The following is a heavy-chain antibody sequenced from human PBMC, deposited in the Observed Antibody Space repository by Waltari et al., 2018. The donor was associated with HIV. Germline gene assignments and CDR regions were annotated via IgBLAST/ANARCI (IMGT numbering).Heavy chain of an antibody. CDR1: VFPFVLFQ. CDR3: ARDDLNVRRAFDI. CDR2: INSNSGTI. Sequence: QLVTWGGGLVLRGGSVSLSCVPSVFPFVLFQFNWVRQAPGKGLEWISYINSNSGTIHYADSVKGRFTISRDNAKSSLYLQMRNLTGEDTAVYYCARDDLNVRRAFDIWGQGTMVTVSS. V-gene: IGHV3-48*03. J-gene: IGHJ3*02. D-gene: IGHD3-10*01.